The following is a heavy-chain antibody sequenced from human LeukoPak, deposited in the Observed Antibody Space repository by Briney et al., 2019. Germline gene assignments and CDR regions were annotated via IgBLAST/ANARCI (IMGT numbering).Heavy chain of an antibody. CDR3: ARDCPYGDYGGRWFDP. V-gene: IGHV4-39*07. D-gene: IGHD4-17*01. Sequence: SETLSLTCTVSGGSISSSSYYWGWIRQPPGKGLEWIGSIYYSGSTYYNPSLKSRVTISVDTSKNQFSLKLSSVTAADTAVYYCARDCPYGDYGGRWFDPWGQGTLVTVSS. J-gene: IGHJ5*02. CDR2: IYYSGST. CDR1: GGSISSSSYY.